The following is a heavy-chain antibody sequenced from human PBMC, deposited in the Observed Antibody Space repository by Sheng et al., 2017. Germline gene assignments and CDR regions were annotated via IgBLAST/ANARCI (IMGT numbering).Heavy chain of an antibody. V-gene: IGHV1-69*13. D-gene: IGHD2-15*01. J-gene: IGHJ5*02. CDR2: IIPIFETA. Sequence: QVQLVQSGAEVKKPGSSVKVSCKASGGTFSNYVISWVRQAPGQGLQWMGGIIPIFETANYAQKFQGRVTITADESTSTTYMELSSLRSEDTAVYYCARGGRRCSGASCYPWFDPWAREPWSPSP. CDR1: GGTFSNYV. CDR3: ARGGRRCSGASCYPWFDP.